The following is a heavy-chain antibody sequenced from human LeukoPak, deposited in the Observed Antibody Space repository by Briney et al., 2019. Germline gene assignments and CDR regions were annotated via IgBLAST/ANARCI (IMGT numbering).Heavy chain of an antibody. CDR3: ARGWIQLWDGSDYFDY. J-gene: IGHJ4*02. V-gene: IGHV4-31*03. Sequence: SQTLSLTCTVSGGSISSGGYYWSWIRQHPGKGLEWIGYIYYSGSTYYNPSLKSRVTISVDTSKNQFSLKLSSVTAADTAVYYCARGWIQLWDGSDYFDYWGQGTLVTVSS. CDR2: IYYSGST. D-gene: IGHD5-18*01. CDR1: GGSISSGGYY.